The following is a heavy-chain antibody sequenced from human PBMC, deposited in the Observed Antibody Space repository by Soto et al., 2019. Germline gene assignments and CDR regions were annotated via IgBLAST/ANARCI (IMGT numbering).Heavy chain of an antibody. J-gene: IGHJ4*02. Sequence: GSLRLSCAVYGGSFSGYYWSWIRQPPGKGLEWIGEINHSGSTNYNPSLKSRVTISVDTSKNQFSLKLSSVTAADTAVYYCARGLGYDFWSGYYDYWGQGTLVTVSS. CDR1: GGSFSGYY. CDR3: ARGLGYDFWSGYYDY. CDR2: INHSGST. D-gene: IGHD3-3*01. V-gene: IGHV4-34*01.